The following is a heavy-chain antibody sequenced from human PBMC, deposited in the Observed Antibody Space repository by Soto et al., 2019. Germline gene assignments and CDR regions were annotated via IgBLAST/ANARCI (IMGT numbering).Heavy chain of an antibody. CDR2: LYYSGST. Sequence: PSETLSLTCTVSGGSISNYYWSWIRQPPGKGLEWIGYLYYSGSTNYNPSLKSRVSISVDRSKNQFSLKLSSVTAADTAVYYCARHYYGSGSGNAYYYYHYMDVWGKGTTVTVSS. D-gene: IGHD3-10*01. J-gene: IGHJ6*03. V-gene: IGHV4-59*08. CDR1: GGSISNYY. CDR3: ARHYYGSGSGNAYYYYHYMDV.